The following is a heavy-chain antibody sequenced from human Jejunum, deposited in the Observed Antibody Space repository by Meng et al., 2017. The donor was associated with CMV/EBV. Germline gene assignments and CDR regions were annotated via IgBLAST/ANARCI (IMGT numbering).Heavy chain of an antibody. CDR2: ISYDGSNT. J-gene: IGHJ4*02. CDR3: ARVGTLIFGFDA. CDR1: GFIFSNYG. D-gene: IGHD3/OR15-3a*01. V-gene: IGHV3-30*03. Sequence: CGVAGFIFSNYGMHWVRQAPGNGLEWVAHISYDGSNTYYADSVKGRFTISRDNSKNTMYLQMNSLRAEDTAVYYCARVGTLIFGFDAWGQGTLVTVSS.